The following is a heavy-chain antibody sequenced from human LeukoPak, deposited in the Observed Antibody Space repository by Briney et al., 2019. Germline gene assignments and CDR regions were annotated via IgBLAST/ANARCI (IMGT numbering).Heavy chain of an antibody. Sequence: PGGSQRLSCAASGFTFTTYWMHWVRQAPGKGLVWVSRIIRDGSHTDYAGSVEGRFTISRDNARNTLYLQMNSLRAEDTAIYYCVRDGDAYNFDYWGQGTLVTVSS. V-gene: IGHV3-74*01. D-gene: IGHD5-24*01. CDR1: GFTFTTYW. CDR2: IIRDGSHT. J-gene: IGHJ4*02. CDR3: VRDGDAYNFDY.